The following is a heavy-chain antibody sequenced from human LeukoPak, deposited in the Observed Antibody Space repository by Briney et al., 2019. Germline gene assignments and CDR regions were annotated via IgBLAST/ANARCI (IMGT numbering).Heavy chain of an antibody. V-gene: IGHV4-34*01. D-gene: IGHD3-10*01. CDR1: GGSISSYY. CDR3: ARGRSTMVRGVFSYYYYYGMDV. J-gene: IGHJ6*02. CDR2: INHSGST. Sequence: SETLSLTCTVSGGSISSYYWSWIRQPPGKGLEWIGEINHSGSTNYNPSLKSRVTISVDTSKNQFSLKLSSVTAADTAVYYCARGRSTMVRGVFSYYYYYGMDVWGQGTTVTVSS.